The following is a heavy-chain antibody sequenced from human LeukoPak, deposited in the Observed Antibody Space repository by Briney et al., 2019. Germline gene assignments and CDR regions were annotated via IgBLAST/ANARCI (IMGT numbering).Heavy chain of an antibody. D-gene: IGHD4-17*01. CDR3: ARPPTQGTTVTIAFGY. J-gene: IGHJ4*02. CDR2: ISAYNGNT. CDR1: GYTFTSYG. Sequence: ASVKVSCKASGYTFTSYGISWVRQAPGQGLERMGWISAYNGNTNYAQKLQGRVTMTTDTSTSTAYMDLSRLRSDDTAVYYCARPPTQGTTVTIAFGYWGQGTLVTVSS. V-gene: IGHV1-18*01.